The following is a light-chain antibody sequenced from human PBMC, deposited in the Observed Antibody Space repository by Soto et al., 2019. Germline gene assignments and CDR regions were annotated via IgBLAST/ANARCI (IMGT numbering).Light chain of an antibody. Sequence: GDRITITCRASQDIRNSLAWYQQKPGKVPKLLIYAASTLQSGVPSRFSGSGSGTDFTLTISSLQPEDVATYSCQKYNSAPLTFGGGTEVEIK. J-gene: IGKJ4*01. CDR1: QDIRNS. CDR2: AAS. V-gene: IGKV1-27*01. CDR3: QKYNSAPLT.